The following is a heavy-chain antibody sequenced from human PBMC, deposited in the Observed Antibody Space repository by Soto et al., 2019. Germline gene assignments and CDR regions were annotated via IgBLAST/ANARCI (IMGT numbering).Heavy chain of an antibody. J-gene: IGHJ4*02. CDR3: ARVPSGYCSSTSCYGGPDY. CDR2: INPSGGST. V-gene: IGHV1-46*03. D-gene: IGHD2-2*01. CDR1: GYTFTSYY. Sequence: ASVKVSCKASGYTFTSYYMHWVRQAPGQGLEWMGIINPSGGSTSYAQKFQGRVTMTRDTSTSTVYMELSSLRSEDTAVYYCARVPSGYCSSTSCYGGPDYWGQGTLVTVSS.